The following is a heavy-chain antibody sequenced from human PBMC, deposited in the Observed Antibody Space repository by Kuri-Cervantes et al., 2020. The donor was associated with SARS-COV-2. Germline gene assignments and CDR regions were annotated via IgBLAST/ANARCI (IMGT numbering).Heavy chain of an antibody. CDR1: GFTFSSYA. CDR3: AKDAGYSSSWYVGGSIWFDP. V-gene: IGHV3-64*04. CDR2: ISSNGGST. J-gene: IGHJ5*02. D-gene: IGHD6-13*01. Sequence: GESLKISCSASGFTFSSYAMHWVRQAPGKGLEYVSAISSNGGSTYYADSVKGRFTISRDNSKNTLYLQMNSLRAEDTAVYYCAKDAGYSSSWYVGGSIWFDPWGQGTLVTVSS.